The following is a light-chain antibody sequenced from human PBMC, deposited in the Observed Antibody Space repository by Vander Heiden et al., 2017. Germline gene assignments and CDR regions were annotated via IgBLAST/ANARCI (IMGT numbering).Light chain of an antibody. CDR3: MQALQTPRT. Sequence: DIVMTQSPLSLPVTPGKPASISCRSSQSLLHINGYHYLEGYLQMPGQSPQLLIYLGSNRASGVPDRFSGSGSGTDFTLKISRVEAEDVGVYYCMQALQTPRTLGQGTKVEIK. J-gene: IGKJ1*01. CDR2: LGS. V-gene: IGKV2-28*01. CDR1: QSLLHINGYHY.